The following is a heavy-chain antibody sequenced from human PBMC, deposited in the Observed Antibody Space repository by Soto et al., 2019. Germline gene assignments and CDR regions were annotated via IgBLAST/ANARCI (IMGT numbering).Heavy chain of an antibody. Sequence: SLRLSCAASGFTFDDYAMHWVRQAPGKGLEWVSGISWNSGSIGYADSVKGRFTISRDNAKNSLYLQMNSLRAEDTALYYCAKGGYDFWSGLSYYYGMDVW. CDR3: AKGGYDFWSGLSYYYGMDV. D-gene: IGHD3-3*01. V-gene: IGHV3-9*01. CDR1: GFTFDDYA. CDR2: ISWNSGSI. J-gene: IGHJ6*01.